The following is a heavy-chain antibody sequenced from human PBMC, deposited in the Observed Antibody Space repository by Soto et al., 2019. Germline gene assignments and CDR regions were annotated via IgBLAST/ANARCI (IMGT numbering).Heavy chain of an antibody. CDR1: GYTLTELS. Sequence: GASVKVSCKVSGYTLTELSLHWVRQAPGKGLEWMGGFDPEDGETSYAQKFQGRVTMAEDTSTDTAYMELSSLRSEDTAVYYCATDLKSGWSLSGMDVWGQGTTVTVSS. J-gene: IGHJ6*02. D-gene: IGHD6-19*01. CDR3: ATDLKSGWSLSGMDV. CDR2: FDPEDGET. V-gene: IGHV1-24*01.